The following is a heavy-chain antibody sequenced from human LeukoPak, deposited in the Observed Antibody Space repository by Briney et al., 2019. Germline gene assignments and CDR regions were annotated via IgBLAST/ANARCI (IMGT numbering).Heavy chain of an antibody. J-gene: IGHJ4*02. CDR2: IRSKANNYAT. Sequence: GGSLKLSCAASGFMFSGSPMHWVRQASGKGLEWVGHIRSKANNYATIYAASVKGRFTISRDESKNTAYLQMNSLKTEDTAVYYCARPSQYGSGTDYYFDSWGQGTLVTVSS. D-gene: IGHD3-10*01. CDR1: GFMFSGSP. V-gene: IGHV3-73*01. CDR3: ARPSQYGSGTDYYFDS.